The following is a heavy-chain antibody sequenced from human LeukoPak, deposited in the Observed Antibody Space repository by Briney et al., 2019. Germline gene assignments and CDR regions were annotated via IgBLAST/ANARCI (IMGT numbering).Heavy chain of an antibody. CDR2: IYHSGST. Sequence: SETLSLTCAVYGGSFSGYYWGWIRQPPGKGLEWIGSIYHSGSTYYNPSLKSRVTISVDTSKNQFSLKLSSVTAADTAVYYCARAYPRYCSGGSCPDPDYWGQGTLVTVSS. V-gene: IGHV4-38-2*01. D-gene: IGHD2-15*01. CDR3: ARAYPRYCSGGSCPDPDY. J-gene: IGHJ4*02. CDR1: GGSFSGYY.